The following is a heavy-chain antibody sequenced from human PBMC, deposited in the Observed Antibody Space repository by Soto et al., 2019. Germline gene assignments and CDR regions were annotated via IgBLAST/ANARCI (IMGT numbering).Heavy chain of an antibody. D-gene: IGHD3-22*01. Sequence: QMQLVESGGGVVQPGRSLRLSCAASGFTFSSYGMHWVRQAPGKGLEWVAVIWYDGSDKYYADSMKGRFTISRDNSKNTLYLQMNSLRAEDTAVYYCARARYYYDSSGSAPMINYYYYGMDVWGQGTTVTVSS. CDR3: ARARYYYDSSGSAPMINYYYYGMDV. V-gene: IGHV3-33*01. CDR1: GFTFSSYG. CDR2: IWYDGSDK. J-gene: IGHJ6*02.